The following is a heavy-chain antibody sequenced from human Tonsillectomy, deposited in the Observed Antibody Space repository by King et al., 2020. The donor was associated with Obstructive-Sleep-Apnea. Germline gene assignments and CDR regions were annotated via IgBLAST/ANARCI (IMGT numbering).Heavy chain of an antibody. D-gene: IGHD6-19*01. Sequence: VQLVESGAEVKKPGESLKISCKGSAYSFNSYLFGWVRQMPGKGLVWMGSIYLGDSNTSYSPSFQGQVTFSADQSISTAYLQWSSLKASDTAMYYCAKADYSSGWSTFDFWGQGTLVTVSS. CDR3: AKADYSSGWSTFDF. CDR2: IYLGDSNT. CDR1: AYSFNSYL. V-gene: IGHV5-51*01. J-gene: IGHJ4*02.